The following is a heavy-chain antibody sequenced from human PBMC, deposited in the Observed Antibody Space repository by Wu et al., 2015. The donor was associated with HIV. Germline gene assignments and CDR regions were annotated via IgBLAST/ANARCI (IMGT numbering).Heavy chain of an antibody. J-gene: IGHJ4*02. D-gene: IGHD4-17*01. CDR1: GDGFTSYA. CDR2: INPASGST. V-gene: IGHV1-2*02. Sequence: QVHLIQFGAEVKKPGSSVKVTCKASGDGFTSYAVSWVRQAPGHGLEWMGWINPASGSTILSDHFQGRLTVTRDTSVNTAYMELDTLMSGDTAVYYCARDATPVTTEFDYWGQGTLVTVSS. CDR3: ARDATPVTTEFDY.